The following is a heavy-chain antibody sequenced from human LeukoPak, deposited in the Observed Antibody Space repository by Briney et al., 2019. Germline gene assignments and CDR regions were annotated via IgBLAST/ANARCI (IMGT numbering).Heavy chain of an antibody. CDR2: SHGNGYT. V-gene: IGHV4-59*08. D-gene: IGHD3-22*01. CDR1: GCPISTFY. Sequence: SETLALTCTLSGCPISTFYWRWIRQPSGMGLEWIGYSHGNGYTNYNPSLKSRVTISVDTSKNQCSLKLTSVTAADTAVYYSARHRAYASGTYYRWFDPWGPGTLVTVSS. J-gene: IGHJ5*02. CDR3: ARHRAYASGTYYRWFDP.